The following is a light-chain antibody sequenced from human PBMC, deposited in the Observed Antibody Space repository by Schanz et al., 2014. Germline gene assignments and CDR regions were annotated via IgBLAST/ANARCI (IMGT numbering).Light chain of an antibody. V-gene: IGKV4-1*01. CDR1: QSVFFSSNNKNF. CDR2: WAS. Sequence: DIVMPQSPDSLAVSLGERATINCKSSQSVFFSSNNKNFLAWYQQKPGQPPKLLIYWASTRESGVPDRFSGSGSGTDFTLTISSLQAEDVAVYYCQQYYSTPLLTFGGGTKVEIK. J-gene: IGKJ4*01. CDR3: QQYYSTPLLT.